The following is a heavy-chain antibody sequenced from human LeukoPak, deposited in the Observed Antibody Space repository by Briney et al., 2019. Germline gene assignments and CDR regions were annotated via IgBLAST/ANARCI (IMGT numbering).Heavy chain of an antibody. CDR1: GGSISSSSYY. D-gene: IGHD3/OR15-3a*01. J-gene: IGHJ2*01. V-gene: IGHV4-39*07. CDR2: IYYSGST. Sequence: SETLSLTCTVSGGSISSSSYYWGWIRQPPGKGLEWIGSIYYSGSTYYNPSLKSRVTISVDTSKNQFSLKLSSVTAADTAVYYCARWTHYYWYFDLWGRGTLVTVSS. CDR3: ARWTHYYWYFDL.